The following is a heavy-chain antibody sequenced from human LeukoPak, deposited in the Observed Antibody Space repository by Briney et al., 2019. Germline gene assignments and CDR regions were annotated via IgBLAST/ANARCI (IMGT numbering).Heavy chain of an antibody. D-gene: IGHD1-1*01. Sequence: GGSLRLSCAASGFTFDDYAMHWVRQTPGKGLEWVSLISGDGDSTYYADSVKGRFTISRDNSKNSLYLQMNSLRTEDTALYYCAKDTGWKEYYYYYYMHVWGKGTTVTVSS. CDR1: GFTFDDYA. V-gene: IGHV3-43*02. J-gene: IGHJ6*03. CDR2: ISGDGDST. CDR3: AKDTGWKEYYYYYYMHV.